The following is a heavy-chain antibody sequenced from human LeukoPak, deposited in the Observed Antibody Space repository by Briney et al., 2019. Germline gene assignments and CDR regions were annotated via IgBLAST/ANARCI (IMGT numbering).Heavy chain of an antibody. CDR2: IYSGGSDT. V-gene: IGHV5-51*01. D-gene: IGHD5-18*01. Sequence: ETLKLSCRVSGYIFASYWIGWVRQMPGKGLEWMGNIYSGGSDTRYSPFFQRQVTILADNYNSTDYLQWSTLKASDNAVYYCAGWGGYNCGPRSWYFDLWGRGTLVTVSS. CDR3: AGWGGYNCGPRSWYFDL. J-gene: IGHJ2*01. CDR1: GYIFASYW.